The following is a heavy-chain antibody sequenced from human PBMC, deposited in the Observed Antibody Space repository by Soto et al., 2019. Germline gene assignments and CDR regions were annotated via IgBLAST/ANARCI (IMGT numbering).Heavy chain of an antibody. CDR3: AKKVNSGSGSQFFDY. CDR2: FRSGGDDDTT. D-gene: IGHD3-10*01. J-gene: IGHJ4*02. Sequence: GSLRLSCAASGFTFSSYSMSWVRQAPGKGLDWVSGFRSGGDDDTTYYADSVRGRFTISRDNSKNTLFLQMNSLRAEDTAIYYCAKKVNSGSGSQFFDYWGQGTLVTVSS. V-gene: IGHV3-23*01. CDR1: GFTFSSYS.